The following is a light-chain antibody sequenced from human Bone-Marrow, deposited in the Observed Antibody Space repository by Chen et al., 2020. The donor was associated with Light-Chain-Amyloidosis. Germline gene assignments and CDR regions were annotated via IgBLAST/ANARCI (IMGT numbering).Light chain of an antibody. J-gene: IGLJ3*02. CDR3: QSYQGSSQGV. V-gene: IGLV6-57*01. Sequence: NFMLTQPHSVSESPGKTVIISCTRSSGSSATNYVQWYQQRPGSSPTTVIYEDDQRPSEVPDRFSGSIDRSSNSASLTISGLKTEDEADYYCQSYQGSSQGVFGGGTKLTVL. CDR2: EDD. CDR1: SGSSATNY.